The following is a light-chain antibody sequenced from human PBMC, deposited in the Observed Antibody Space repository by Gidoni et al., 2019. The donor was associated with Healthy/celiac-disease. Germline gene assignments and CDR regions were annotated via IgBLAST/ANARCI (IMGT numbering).Light chain of an antibody. CDR2: DAS. Sequence: EIVLTQSPATLSLSPGERATLSCRASYGVSSYLAWYQQKPGQDPRLLIYDASNRATGIPARFSGSGSGTDFTLTISSLEPEDFAVYYCQQRSNWPSFGGGTKVEIK. J-gene: IGKJ4*01. CDR3: QQRSNWPS. CDR1: YGVSSY. V-gene: IGKV3-11*01.